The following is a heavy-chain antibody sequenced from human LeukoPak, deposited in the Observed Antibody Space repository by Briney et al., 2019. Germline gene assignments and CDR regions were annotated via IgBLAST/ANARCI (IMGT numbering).Heavy chain of an antibody. J-gene: IGHJ5*02. Sequence: ASVKVSCKTSGFSFGTSTMQWVRQAPGQGLEWIGWIVDSSGYREYAQKLQERVTITTDMSTSTSYLELRSLEFEDTAVYYCAAERYEGHCCWFDPWGQGTLVTVSS. CDR2: IVDSSGYR. CDR1: GFSFGTST. D-gene: IGHD1-14*01. V-gene: IGHV1-58*02. CDR3: AAERYEGHCCWFDP.